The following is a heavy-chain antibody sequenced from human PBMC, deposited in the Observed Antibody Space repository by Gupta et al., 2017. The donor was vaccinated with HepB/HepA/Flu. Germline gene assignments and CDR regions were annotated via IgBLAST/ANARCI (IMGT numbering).Heavy chain of an antibody. CDR2: ISWNSGSI. J-gene: IGHJ6*02. D-gene: IGHD3-10*01. V-gene: IGHV3-9*01. Sequence: EVQLVESGGGLVQPGRSLRLSCAASGFTFDDYAMPWVRQAPGKGLEWVSGISWNSGSIGYADSVKGRFTISRDNAKNSLYQQMNSLRAEDTALYYCAKDKGSGSYYNVGMDVWGQGTTVTVSS. CDR3: AKDKGSGSYYNVGMDV. CDR1: GFTFDDYA.